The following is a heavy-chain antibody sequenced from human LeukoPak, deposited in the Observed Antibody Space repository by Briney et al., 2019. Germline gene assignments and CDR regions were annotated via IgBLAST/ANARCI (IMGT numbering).Heavy chain of an antibody. CDR1: GFTFSDYY. Sequence: GGSLRLSCAASGFTFSDYYMSWIRQAPGKGLEWVSYISSSGSTIYYADSVKGRFTISRDDAKNSLYLQMNSLRTEDTAVYYCAKGGDGYNPSDYGMDVWGQGTTVTVSS. CDR2: ISSSGSTI. V-gene: IGHV3-11*01. D-gene: IGHD5-24*01. J-gene: IGHJ6*02. CDR3: AKGGDGYNPSDYGMDV.